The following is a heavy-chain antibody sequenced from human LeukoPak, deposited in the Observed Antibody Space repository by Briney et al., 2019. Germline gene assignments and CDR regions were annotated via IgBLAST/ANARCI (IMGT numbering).Heavy chain of an antibody. CDR3: ARGRPYYYDSSGSPSRAYYFDY. J-gene: IGHJ4*02. CDR1: GGSFSGYY. Sequence: SETLSLTCAVYGGSFSGYYWSWIRQPPGKGLEWIGEINHSGSTNYNPSLKSRVTISVDTSKNQFSLKLSSVTAADTAVYYCARGRPYYYDSSGSPSRAYYFDYWGQGTLVTVSP. V-gene: IGHV4-34*01. D-gene: IGHD3-22*01. CDR2: INHSGST.